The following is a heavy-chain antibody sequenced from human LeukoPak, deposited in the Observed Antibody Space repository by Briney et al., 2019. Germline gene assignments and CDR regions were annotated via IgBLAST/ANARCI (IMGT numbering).Heavy chain of an antibody. CDR1: GFTFSSYT. CDR3: AKVTYGSGTYGAFDS. V-gene: IGHV3-21*04. CDR2: ISRSSSYI. D-gene: IGHD3-10*01. J-gene: IGHJ4*02. Sequence: GGSLRLSCAASGFTFSSYTMNWVRQAPGKGLEWVSSISRSSSYIYYADSVKGRFTISRDNSKNTLYLQMNSLRAEDTAIYYCAKVTYGSGTYGAFDSWGQGTLVTVSS.